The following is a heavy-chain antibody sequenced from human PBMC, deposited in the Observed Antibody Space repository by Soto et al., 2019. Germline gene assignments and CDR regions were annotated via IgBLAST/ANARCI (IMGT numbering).Heavy chain of an antibody. J-gene: IGHJ6*02. V-gene: IGHV5-10-1*01. CDR3: ARKVRFLGSYLSHGMDV. CDR2: IDPSDSYN. Sequence: PAESLNISCKGSGYSFTSYGISWVLQMPGKGLEWMGSIDPSDSYNNYSPSFQGHVTISADKSISTAYLQWRSLKASDTAMYYCARKVRFLGSYLSHGMDVWGQGTTVTVSS. CDR1: GYSFTSYG. D-gene: IGHD3-3*01.